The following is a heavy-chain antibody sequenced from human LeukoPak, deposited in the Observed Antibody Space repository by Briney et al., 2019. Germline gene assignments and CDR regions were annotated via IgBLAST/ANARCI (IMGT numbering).Heavy chain of an antibody. CDR1: GGTFSSYA. CDR2: IISIFGTA. CDR3: ARDRGYYDSSGYYYAPGDY. V-gene: IGHV1-69*13. J-gene: IGHJ4*02. Sequence: SVKVSCKASGGTFSSYAISWVRRAPGQGLEWMGGIISIFGTANYAQKFQGRVTITADESTSTAYMELSSLRSEDTAVYYCARDRGYYDSSGYYYAPGDYWGQGTLVTVSS. D-gene: IGHD3-22*01.